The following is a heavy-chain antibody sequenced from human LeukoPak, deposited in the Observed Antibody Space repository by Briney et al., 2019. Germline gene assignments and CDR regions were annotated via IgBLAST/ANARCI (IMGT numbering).Heavy chain of an antibody. Sequence: GGSLRLSCAASGFTFSSYAMSWVRQAPGKGLEWVSAISGSGGSTYYADSVKGWFTISRDNSKNTLYLQMNSLRAEDTAVYYCAKVRFDFDWLSDAFDIWGQGTMVTVPS. CDR1: GFTFSSYA. CDR3: AKVRFDFDWLSDAFDI. V-gene: IGHV3-23*01. J-gene: IGHJ3*02. D-gene: IGHD3-9*01. CDR2: ISGSGGST.